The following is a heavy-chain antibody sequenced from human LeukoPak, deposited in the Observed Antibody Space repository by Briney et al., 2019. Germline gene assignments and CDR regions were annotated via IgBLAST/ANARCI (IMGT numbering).Heavy chain of an antibody. CDR1: GFTFDDYT. V-gene: IGHV3-43*01. J-gene: IGHJ5*02. D-gene: IGHD6-13*01. Sequence: GGSLRLSCAASGFTFDDYTMHWVRQAPGKGLEWVSLISWDGGSTYYADSVKGRFTISRDNSKNSLYLQMNSLRTEDTALYYCAKGGIADRTNWFDPWGQGTLVTVSS. CDR2: ISWDGGST. CDR3: AKGGIADRTNWFDP.